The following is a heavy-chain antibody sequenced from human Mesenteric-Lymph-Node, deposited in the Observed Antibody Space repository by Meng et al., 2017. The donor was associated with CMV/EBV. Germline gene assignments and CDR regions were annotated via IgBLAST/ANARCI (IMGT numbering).Heavy chain of an antibody. CDR1: GYTFTNYA. J-gene: IGHJ4*02. D-gene: IGHD1-26*01. CDR3: AREGLGATGLFDY. V-gene: IGHV1-69*04. CDR2: IIPILGIA. Sequence: KASGYTFTNYAIHWVRQAPGQGLEWMGRIIPILGIANYAQKFQGRVTITADKSTSTAYMELSSLRSEDTAVYYCAREGLGATGLFDYWGQGTLVTVSS.